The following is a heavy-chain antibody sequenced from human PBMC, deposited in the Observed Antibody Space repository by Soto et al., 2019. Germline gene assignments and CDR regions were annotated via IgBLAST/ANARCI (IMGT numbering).Heavy chain of an antibody. CDR3: AKDIAVTKTYYYYYMDV. J-gene: IGHJ6*03. D-gene: IGHD4-17*01. Sequence: EVQLLESGGGLVQPGGSLRLSCAASGFTFSSYAMSWVRQAPGKGLEWVSAISGRGGSTYYADSVKGRFTISRDNSKNTLYLQMNSLRAEDTAVYYCAKDIAVTKTYYYYYMDVWGKGTTVTVSS. CDR2: ISGRGGST. CDR1: GFTFSSYA. V-gene: IGHV3-23*01.